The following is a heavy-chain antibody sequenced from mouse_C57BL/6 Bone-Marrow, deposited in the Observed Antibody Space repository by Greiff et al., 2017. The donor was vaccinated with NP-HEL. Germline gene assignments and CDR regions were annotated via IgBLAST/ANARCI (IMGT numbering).Heavy chain of an antibody. CDR3: ARQLRPHYYAMDY. CDR2: SRNKANDYTT. J-gene: IGHJ4*01. D-gene: IGHD3-2*02. Sequence: EVQLMESGGGLVQSGRSLRLSCATSGFTFSDFYMEWVRQAPGKGLEWIAASRNKANDYTTEYSASVKGRFIVSRDTSQSILYLQMNALRAEDTAIYYCARQLRPHYYAMDYWGQGTSVTVSS. V-gene: IGHV7-1*01. CDR1: GFTFSDFY.